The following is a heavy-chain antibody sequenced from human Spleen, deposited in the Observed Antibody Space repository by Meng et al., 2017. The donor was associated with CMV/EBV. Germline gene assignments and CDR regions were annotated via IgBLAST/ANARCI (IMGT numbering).Heavy chain of an antibody. CDR3: ASDGVRGDYMLDY. J-gene: IGHJ4*02. V-gene: IGHV3-48*04. CDR2: ISTSSSTI. CDR1: GFTFSSYN. D-gene: IGHD4-11*01. Sequence: GGSLRLSCAASGFTFSSYNMNWVRQAPGKGLEWVSYISTSSSTIYYADSVKCRFTISRDNADNSLYLQMNRLRAEDTAVYYCASDGVRGDYMLDYWCQGTLVTVSS.